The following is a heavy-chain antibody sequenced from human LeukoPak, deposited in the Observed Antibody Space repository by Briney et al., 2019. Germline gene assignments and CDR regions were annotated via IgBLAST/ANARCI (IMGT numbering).Heavy chain of an antibody. D-gene: IGHD4-17*01. V-gene: IGHV3-30*03. Sequence: GGSLRLSCAASGFIFRIYGMHWVRQAPGKGLEWVALISYEGDSTYYADSVKGRFTISRDNSKDMLYLQMNSLRAEDTAVYYCARNYGDYRLTWWLDPWGQGTLVTVSA. CDR3: ARNYGDYRLTWWLDP. CDR2: ISYEGDST. CDR1: GFIFRIYG. J-gene: IGHJ5*02.